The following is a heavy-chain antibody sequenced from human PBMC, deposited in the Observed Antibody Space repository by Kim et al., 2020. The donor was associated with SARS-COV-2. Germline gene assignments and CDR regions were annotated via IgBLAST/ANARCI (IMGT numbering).Heavy chain of an antibody. Sequence: SETLSLTCTVSGGSISSYYWSWIRQPPGKGLEWIGYIYYSGSTNYNPSLKSRVTISVDTSKNQFSLKLSSVTAADTAVYYCARDYYGSGSSLSLGYWGQGTLVTVSS. V-gene: IGHV4-59*01. CDR3: ARDYYGSGSSLSLGY. CDR2: IYYSGST. CDR1: GGSISSYY. J-gene: IGHJ4*02. D-gene: IGHD3-10*01.